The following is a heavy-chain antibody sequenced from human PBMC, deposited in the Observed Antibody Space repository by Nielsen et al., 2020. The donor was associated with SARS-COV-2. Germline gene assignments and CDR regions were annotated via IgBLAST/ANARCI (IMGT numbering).Heavy chain of an antibody. Sequence: SETLSLTCTVSGGSISSYYWSWIRQPPGKGLEWIGYIYHSGSTYYNPSLKSRVTISVDRSKNQFSLKLSSVTAADTAVYYCARGSTGFPFDIWGQGTMVTVSS. CDR1: GGSISSYY. V-gene: IGHV4-59*12. D-gene: IGHD1-1*01. CDR2: IYHSGST. J-gene: IGHJ3*02. CDR3: ARGSTGFPFDI.